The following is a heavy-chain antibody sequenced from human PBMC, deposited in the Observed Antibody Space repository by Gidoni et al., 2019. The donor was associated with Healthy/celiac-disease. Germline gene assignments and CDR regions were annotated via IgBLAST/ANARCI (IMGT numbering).Heavy chain of an antibody. V-gene: IGHV3-23*01. CDR1: GFTFSSYA. CDR2: ISGSGGST. D-gene: IGHD2-2*01. CDR3: AKGRYCSSTSCPGYYYYYMDV. Sequence: EVQLLESGGGLVQPGGSLRLSCAASGFTFSSYAVSWVRQAPGKGLEWVSAISGSGGSTYYADSVKGRFTISRDNSKNTLYLQMNSLRAEDTAVYYCAKGRYCSSTSCPGYYYYYMDVWGKGTTVTVSS. J-gene: IGHJ6*03.